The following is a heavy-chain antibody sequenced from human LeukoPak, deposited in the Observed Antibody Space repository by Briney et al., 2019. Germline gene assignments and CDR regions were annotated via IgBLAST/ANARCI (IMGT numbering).Heavy chain of an antibody. CDR2: IIPIFGTA. D-gene: IGHD2-2*01. J-gene: IGHJ5*02. CDR3: ARDGCSSTSCYPYNWFDP. Sequence: SVKVCCKASGGTFSSYAISWVRQAPGQGLEWMGGIIPIFGTAHYAQKFQGRVTITADKSTSTAYMELSSLRSEDTAVYYCARDGCSSTSCYPYNWFDPWGQGTLVTVSS. V-gene: IGHV1-69*06. CDR1: GGTFSSYA.